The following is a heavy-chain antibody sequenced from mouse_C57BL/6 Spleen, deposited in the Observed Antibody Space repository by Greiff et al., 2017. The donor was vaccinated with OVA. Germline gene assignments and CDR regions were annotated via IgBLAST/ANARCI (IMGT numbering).Heavy chain of an antibody. Sequence: VQLQQPGAELVKPGASVKMSCKASGYTFTSYWITWVKQRPGQGLEWIGDIYPGSGSTNYNEKFKSKATLTVDTSSSTAYMQLSSLTSEDSAVYDCANYGRSYGAMDYWGQGTSVTVSS. CDR2: IYPGSGST. V-gene: IGHV1-55*01. J-gene: IGHJ4*01. CDR3: ANYGRSYGAMDY. D-gene: IGHD1-1*01. CDR1: GYTFTSYW.